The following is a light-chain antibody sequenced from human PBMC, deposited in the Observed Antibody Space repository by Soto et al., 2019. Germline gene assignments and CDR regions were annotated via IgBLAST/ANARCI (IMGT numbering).Light chain of an antibody. V-gene: IGKV1-6*01. J-gene: IGKJ1*01. CDR1: QDIRND. Sequence: AIQMTQFPSSLSASVRDRVTVTCRASQDIRNDLGWYQQKSGKAPKLLIYAASSLQSGVPSRFSGSGSGTQFTLTISSLQPEDVATCYCLQNYNYPWTFGQGTKVDIK. CDR2: AAS. CDR3: LQNYNYPWT.